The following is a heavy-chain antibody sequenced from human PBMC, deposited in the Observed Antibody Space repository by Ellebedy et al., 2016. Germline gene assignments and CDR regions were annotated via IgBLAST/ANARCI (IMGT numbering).Heavy chain of an antibody. D-gene: IGHD2-15*01. CDR3: AREGVVAALFDY. V-gene: IGHV4-31*03. J-gene: IGHJ4*02. CDR1: GGSISSGGYY. CDR2: IYYSGST. Sequence: SETLSLXCTVSGGSISSGGYYWSWIRQHPGKGLEWIGYIYYSGSTYYNPSLKSRVTISVDTSKNQFSLKLSSVTAADTAVYYCAREGVVAALFDYWGQGTLVTVSS.